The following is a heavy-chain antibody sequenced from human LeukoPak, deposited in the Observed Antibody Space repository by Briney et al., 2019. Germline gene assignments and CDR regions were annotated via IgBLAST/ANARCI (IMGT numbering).Heavy chain of an antibody. Sequence: GGSLRLSCAASEFTFASYWMSWVRQPPGKGLEWVANIKQDGSQKYYVDSLKGRFSISRDNAKSSLYLRMNTLRAEDTAVYYCARVFYYGSRYYYMDVWGKGTTVTISS. D-gene: IGHD3-10*01. V-gene: IGHV3-7*01. J-gene: IGHJ6*03. CDR2: IKQDGSQK. CDR1: EFTFASYW. CDR3: ARVFYYGSRYYYMDV.